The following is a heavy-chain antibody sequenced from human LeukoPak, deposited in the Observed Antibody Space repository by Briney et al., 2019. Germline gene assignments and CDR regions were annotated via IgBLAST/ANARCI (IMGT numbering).Heavy chain of an antibody. Sequence: GGSLRLSCTFSGFTVSSNSMSWVRQAPGKGLDGVSFIYSGGSTHYSDSVKGRFTSSRDNSKNTLYLQMNSLRDEDTAVYYCARRAGDYSHPYDYWGQGTLVTVS. V-gene: IGHV3-53*01. CDR2: IYSGGST. D-gene: IGHD3-22*01. J-gene: IGHJ4*02. CDR1: GFTVSSNS. CDR3: ARRAGDYSHPYDY.